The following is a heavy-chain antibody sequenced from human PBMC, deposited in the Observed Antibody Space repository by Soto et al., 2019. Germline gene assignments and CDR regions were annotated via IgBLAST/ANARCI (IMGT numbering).Heavy chain of an antibody. V-gene: IGHV3-53*01. J-gene: IGHJ6*02. Sequence: GGSLSLSCALYGLTVSKNYTNWVRQAPGKGLEWVAVIYSGGSTYYADSAKGRFTISRDNSKNTVSLQMNSLRAEDTAVYYCARNRYVTYYGMDVWGQGTTVTVSS. CDR1: GLTVSKNY. CDR3: ARNRYVTYYGMDV. D-gene: IGHD1-1*01. CDR2: IYSGGST.